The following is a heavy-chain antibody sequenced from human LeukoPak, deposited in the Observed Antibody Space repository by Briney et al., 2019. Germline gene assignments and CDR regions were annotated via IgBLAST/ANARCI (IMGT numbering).Heavy chain of an antibody. CDR1: GFTFSSYS. V-gene: IGHV3-21*01. Sequence: GGSLRLSCAASGFTFSSYSMNWVRRAPGKGLEWVSSISSSSSYIYYADSVKGRFTISRDNAKNSLYLQMNSLRAEDTAVYYCARELYGSGSYDYWGQGTLVTVSS. CDR3: ARELYGSGSYDY. CDR2: ISSSSSYI. J-gene: IGHJ4*02. D-gene: IGHD3-10*01.